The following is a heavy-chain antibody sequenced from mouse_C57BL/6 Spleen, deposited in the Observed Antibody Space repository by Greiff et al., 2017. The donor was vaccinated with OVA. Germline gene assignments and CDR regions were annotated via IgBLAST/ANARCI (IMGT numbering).Heavy chain of an antibody. CDR3: ARGPLGVESYFDY. CDR2: IDPSDSYT. CDR1: GYTFTSYW. D-gene: IGHD1-1*01. V-gene: IGHV1-69*01. J-gene: IGHJ2*01. Sequence: QVQLKQPGAELVMPGASVKLSCKASGYTFTSYWMHWVKQRPGQGLEWIGEIDPSDSYTNYNQKFKGKSTLTVDKSSSTAYMQLSSLTSEDSAVYYCARGPLGVESYFDYWGQGTTLTVSS.